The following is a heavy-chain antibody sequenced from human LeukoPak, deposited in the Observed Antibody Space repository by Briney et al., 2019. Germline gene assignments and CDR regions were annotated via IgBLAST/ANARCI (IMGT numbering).Heavy chain of an antibody. CDR3: ARGSSSSWYVSGYNWFDP. CDR2: IYYSGST. V-gene: IGHV4-34*01. J-gene: IGHJ5*02. CDR1: GGSFSGYY. Sequence: SETLSLTCAVYGGSFSGYYWSWIRQPPGKGLEWIGSIYYSGSTYYNPSLKSRVTISVDTSKNQFSLKLSSVTAADTAVYYCARGSSSSWYVSGYNWFDPWGQGTLVTVSS. D-gene: IGHD6-13*01.